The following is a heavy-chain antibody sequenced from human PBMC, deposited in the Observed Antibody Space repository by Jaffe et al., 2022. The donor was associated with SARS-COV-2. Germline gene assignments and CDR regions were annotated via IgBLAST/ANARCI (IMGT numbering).Heavy chain of an antibody. D-gene: IGHD2-8*01. Sequence: QVQLVESGGGVVQPGRSLRLSCAASGFTFSSYAMYWVRQAPGKGPEWVAIIWHDGSNKYYTDSVMGRFTISRDNSKDTLYLQMNSLRVEDTAMYYCVRCMLHHTTIDYWGQGTLVTVSS. CDR3: VRCMLHHTTIDY. CDR2: IWHDGSNK. J-gene: IGHJ4*02. V-gene: IGHV3-33*01. CDR1: GFTFSSYA.